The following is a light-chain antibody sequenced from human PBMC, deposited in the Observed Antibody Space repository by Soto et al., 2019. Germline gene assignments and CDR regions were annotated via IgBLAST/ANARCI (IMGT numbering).Light chain of an antibody. CDR3: QQCRTYPRT. CDR2: GTS. J-gene: IGKJ4*01. Sequence: DLQMTRSPSTLSASVGVSVTITCRASQSISGSLAWYQQKPGRAPNLLIYGTSPMHNSFPARFSGSGSGTEFTLTISSLQSEDFATYYCQQCRTYPRTFGGGTKVDIK. CDR1: QSISGS. V-gene: IGKV1-5*01.